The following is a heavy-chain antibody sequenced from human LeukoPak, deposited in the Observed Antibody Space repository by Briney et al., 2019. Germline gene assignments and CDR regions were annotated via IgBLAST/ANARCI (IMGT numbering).Heavy chain of an antibody. CDR1: GFTFSSYA. V-gene: IGHV3-30-3*01. D-gene: IGHD2-15*01. Sequence: GGSLRLSCAASGFTFSSYAMHWVRQAPGKGLEWVAVISYDGSNKYYADSVKGRFTISRDNSKNTLYLQMNSLRAEDTAVYYCVRDNPRCCGVIPANIDDYWGQGTLVTVSS. CDR2: ISYDGSNK. CDR3: VRDNPRCCGVIPANIDDY. J-gene: IGHJ4*02.